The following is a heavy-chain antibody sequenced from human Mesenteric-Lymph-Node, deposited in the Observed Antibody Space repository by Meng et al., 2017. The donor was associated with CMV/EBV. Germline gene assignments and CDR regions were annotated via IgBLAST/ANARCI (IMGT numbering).Heavy chain of an antibody. V-gene: IGHV3-23*01. CDR3: ARRGGRGSGGWFDP. CDR1: RLTFSRYS. CDR2: IGGLDSNT. J-gene: IGHJ5*02. D-gene: IGHD2-15*01. Sequence: GESLKISCAASRLTFSRYSMNWVRQTPGKGLEWVSTIGGLDSNTCYADSVKGRFTISRDNSKNTLYLQMIGLRVEDTALYYCARRGGRGSGGWFDPWGRGTLVTVSS.